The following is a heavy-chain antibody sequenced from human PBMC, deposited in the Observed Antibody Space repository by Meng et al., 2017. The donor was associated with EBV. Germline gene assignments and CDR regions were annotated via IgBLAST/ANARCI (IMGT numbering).Heavy chain of an antibody. Sequence: AGGLAHPVKSLRFSCAASRFIFNNYSMHWVRQEPGKGLDWVSVISSEAITQYYTDSVKGRFTVSRDNFKKTLYLQMNDLRPEDTGTYYCVKGTRGNGFYGCDSWGQGTLVTVSS. D-gene: IGHD4-23*01. J-gene: IGHJ5*01. CDR1: RFIFNNYS. CDR2: ISSEAITQ. CDR3: VKGTRGNGFYGCDS. V-gene: IGHV3-30*18.